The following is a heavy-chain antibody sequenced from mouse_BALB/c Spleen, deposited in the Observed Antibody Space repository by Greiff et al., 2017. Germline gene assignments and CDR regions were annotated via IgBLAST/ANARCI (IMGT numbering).Heavy chain of an antibody. Sequence: QVQLQQPGAELVKPGASVKMSCKASGYTFTSYNMHWVKQTPGQGLEWIGAIYPGNGDTSYNQKFKGKATLTADKSSSTAYMQLSSLTSEDSAVYYCARGDYDKYVDVWGAGTTVTVSA. CDR3: ARGDYDKYVDV. V-gene: IGHV1-12*01. CDR2: IYPGNGDT. D-gene: IGHD2-4*01. J-gene: IGHJ1*01. CDR1: GYTFTSYN.